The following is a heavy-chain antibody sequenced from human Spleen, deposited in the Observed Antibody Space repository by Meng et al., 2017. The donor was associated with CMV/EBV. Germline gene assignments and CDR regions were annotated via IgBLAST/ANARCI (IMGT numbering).Heavy chain of an antibody. CDR2: ISSSGSHI. CDR1: STFSSYS. Sequence: STFSSYSMNWVRQAPGKGLEWVASISSSGSHINYADSVKGRFTISRDNAKNSLYLQMNSLRAEDTGVYYCARGPASCSSPTCRILDYWGQGTLVTVSS. D-gene: IGHD2-2*01. CDR3: ARGPASCSSPTCRILDY. J-gene: IGHJ4*02. V-gene: IGHV3-21*06.